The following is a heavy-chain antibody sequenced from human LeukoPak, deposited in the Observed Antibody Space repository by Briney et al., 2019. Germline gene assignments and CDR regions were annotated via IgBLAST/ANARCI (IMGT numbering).Heavy chain of an antibody. CDR2: VYKSGSI. CDR3: ATKVRGGFDI. D-gene: IGHD2-15*01. J-gene: IGHJ3*02. CDR1: GGSINSHY. V-gene: IGHV4-59*11. Sequence: PSETLSLTCTVSGGSINSHYCNWIRQSPGKGLEWIGYVYKSGSINYNPSLKSRGTISVDTSKSQFSLKLNSVTAADTAIYYCATKVRGGFDIWGQGTMVTVSS.